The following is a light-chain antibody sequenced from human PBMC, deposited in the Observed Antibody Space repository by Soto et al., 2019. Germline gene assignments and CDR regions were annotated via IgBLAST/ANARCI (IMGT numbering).Light chain of an antibody. CDR1: YSKIGTNF. J-gene: IGLJ2*01. CDR2: DTD. Sequence: QSALTQRPSVSAAPGQKVTISCSGTYSKIGTNFVSWYHQLPGAAPKLLIYDTDKRPSGIPDRFSASKSGTSATLGIAGLQTGDEADYYCGAWDSRLSAVVFGGGTKLTVL. CDR3: GAWDSRLSAVV. V-gene: IGLV1-51*01.